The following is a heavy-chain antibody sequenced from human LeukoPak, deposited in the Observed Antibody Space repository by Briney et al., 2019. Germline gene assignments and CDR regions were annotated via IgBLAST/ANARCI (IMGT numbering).Heavy chain of an antibody. D-gene: IGHD6-19*01. CDR1: GGTFSSYA. V-gene: IGHV1-69*05. CDR3: ARDKSGLAVAGSNFDY. CDR2: IIPIFGTA. Sequence: GASVKVSCKAAGGTFSSYAISWVRQAPGQGLEWMGGIIPIFGTANYAQKFQGRVTMTTDTSTTTAYMELRSLRSDDTAVYYCARDKSGLAVAGSNFDYWGQGTLVTVSS. J-gene: IGHJ4*02.